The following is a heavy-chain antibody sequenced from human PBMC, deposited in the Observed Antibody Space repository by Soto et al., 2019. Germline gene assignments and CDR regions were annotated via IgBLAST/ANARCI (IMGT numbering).Heavy chain of an antibody. D-gene: IGHD3-10*01. CDR2: ISAYNGNT. V-gene: IGHV1-18*04. J-gene: IGHJ5*02. CDR3: ARRYGSGSYGPNWFDP. CDR1: GYTFTSYG. Sequence: QVQLVQSGAAVKKPGASVKVSCKASGYTFTSYGISWVRQAPGQGLEWMGWISAYNGNTNYAQKLQGRVNMTTDPSTSTAYVELRGLRSGDTAVYYCARRYGSGSYGPNWFDPWGQGTLVTVSS.